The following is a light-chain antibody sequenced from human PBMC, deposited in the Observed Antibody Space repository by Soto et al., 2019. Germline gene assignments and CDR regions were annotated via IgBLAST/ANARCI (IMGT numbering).Light chain of an antibody. Sequence: EIVLTQSPATLSLSPGERPTLSCRASQSVSGYLAWYQQKPGQXPRXXIYDASNRATGIPARFSGSGSGTDLTITISSLEPEDFAVYYCQQRSNWPITFGQGTRLEIK. V-gene: IGKV3-11*01. CDR2: DAS. CDR1: QSVSGY. J-gene: IGKJ5*01. CDR3: QQRSNWPIT.